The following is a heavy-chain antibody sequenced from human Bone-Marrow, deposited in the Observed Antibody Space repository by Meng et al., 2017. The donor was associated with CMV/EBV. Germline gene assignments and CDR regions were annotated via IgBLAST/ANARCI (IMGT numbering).Heavy chain of an antibody. CDR1: GYTFTSYD. CDR3: ARTGRSGWSDYYYGMDV. J-gene: IGHJ6*02. V-gene: IGHV1-69*05. CDR2: IIPIFGTA. D-gene: IGHD6-19*01. Sequence: SVKVSCKASGYTFTSYDISWVRQAPGQGLEWMGGIIPIFGTANYAQKFQGRVTITTDESTSTAYMELSSLRSEDTAVYYCARTGRSGWSDYYYGMDVWGQGTTVTVSS.